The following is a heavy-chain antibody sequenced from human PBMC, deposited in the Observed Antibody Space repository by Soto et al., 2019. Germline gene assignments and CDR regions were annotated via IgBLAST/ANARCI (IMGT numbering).Heavy chain of an antibody. Sequence: ETLSLTCAVSGGSIRRSNWWSWVRQPPGKGLEWIGEIYHSGSTNYNPSLKSRVTISVDKSKNQFSLKLSSVTAADTAVYYCARDSLWFGDHYGMDVWGQGTTVTVSS. CDR1: GGSIRRSNW. V-gene: IGHV4-4*02. CDR3: ARDSLWFGDHYGMDV. D-gene: IGHD3-10*01. CDR2: IYHSGST. J-gene: IGHJ6*02.